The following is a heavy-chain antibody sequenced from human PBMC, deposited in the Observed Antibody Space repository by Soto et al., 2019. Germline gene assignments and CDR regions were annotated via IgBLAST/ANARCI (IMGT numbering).Heavy chain of an antibody. J-gene: IGHJ4*02. CDR3: VRGVRLHFDL. V-gene: IGHV3-23*01. Sequence: EVQLLESGGGLVQPGGSLRLSCGVSGFTFSTYAMSWVRQAPGKGLEWVSAISGSGNKTFYADSAKGRFTISRDNSKNTLHLHMSSLRVEDTAVYYCVRGVRLHFDLWGQGTLVTVSS. CDR2: ISGSGNKT. CDR1: GFTFSTYA.